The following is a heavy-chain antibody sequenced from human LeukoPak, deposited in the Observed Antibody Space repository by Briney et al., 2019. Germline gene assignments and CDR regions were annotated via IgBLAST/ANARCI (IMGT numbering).Heavy chain of an antibody. CDR2: IYPGDSDT. Sequence: GESLKISCKGSGYSFTSYWIGWLRQMPGKGLEWVGIIYPGDSDTRYSPSFQGQVTISADKSISTAYLQWSSLKASDTAMYYCARSRITMVRGVIITSPYYYYGMDVWGQGTTVTVSS. J-gene: IGHJ6*02. CDR1: GYSFTSYW. V-gene: IGHV5-51*01. CDR3: ARSRITMVRGVIITSPYYYYGMDV. D-gene: IGHD3-10*01.